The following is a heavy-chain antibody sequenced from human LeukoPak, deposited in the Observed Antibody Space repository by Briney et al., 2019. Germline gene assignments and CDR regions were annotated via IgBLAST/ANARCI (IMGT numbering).Heavy chain of an antibody. CDR2: ISSSSSTI. CDR1: GFTFSSYS. CDR3: ARSSGGYDFWSGYYPDWFDP. D-gene: IGHD3-3*01. Sequence: GGSLRLSCAASGFTFSSYSMTWVRQAPGKGLEWVSCISSSSSTIYYADSVKGRFTISRDNAKNSLYLQMNSLRAEDTAVYYCARSSGGYDFWSGYYPDWFDPWGQGTLVTVSS. V-gene: IGHV3-48*01. J-gene: IGHJ5*02.